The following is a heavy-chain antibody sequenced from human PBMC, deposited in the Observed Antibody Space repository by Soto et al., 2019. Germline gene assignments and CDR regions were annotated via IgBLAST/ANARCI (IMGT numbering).Heavy chain of an antibody. Sequence: HPGGSLRLSCAASGFTFSSYWMSWVRQAPGKGLEWVANIKQDGSEKYYVDSVKGRFTISRDNAKNSLYLQMNSLRAEDTAVYYCARDIPPRPQLARRILNWFDPWGQGTLVTGSS. CDR1: GFTFSSYW. CDR3: ARDIPPRPQLARRILNWFDP. D-gene: IGHD6-6*01. V-gene: IGHV3-7*03. J-gene: IGHJ5*02. CDR2: IKQDGSEK.